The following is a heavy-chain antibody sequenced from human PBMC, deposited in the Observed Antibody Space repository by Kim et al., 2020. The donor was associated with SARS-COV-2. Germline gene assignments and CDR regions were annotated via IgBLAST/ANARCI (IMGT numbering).Heavy chain of an antibody. V-gene: IGHV4-34*01. CDR2: T. Sequence: TNYTPSLKSRVTISVDTSKNQFSLKLSSVTAADTAVYYCARGQWLAPPDYWGQGTLVTVSS. CDR3: ARGQWLAPPDY. D-gene: IGHD6-19*01. J-gene: IGHJ4*02.